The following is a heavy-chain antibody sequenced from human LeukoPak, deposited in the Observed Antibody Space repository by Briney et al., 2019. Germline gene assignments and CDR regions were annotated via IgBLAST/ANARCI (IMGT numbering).Heavy chain of an antibody. CDR1: GFTFDGYG. V-gene: IGHV4-34*01. CDR3: ARALVRATMVWYFDL. J-gene: IGHJ2*01. CDR2: ISHSGST. D-gene: IGHD5-12*01. Sequence: GSLRLSCAASGFTFDGYGMSWVRQAQGKGLEWIGEISHSGSTNYSPSLKSRVTISVDTSKNQFSLNLSSVTAADTAVYYCARALVRATMVWYFDLWGRGTLVTVSS.